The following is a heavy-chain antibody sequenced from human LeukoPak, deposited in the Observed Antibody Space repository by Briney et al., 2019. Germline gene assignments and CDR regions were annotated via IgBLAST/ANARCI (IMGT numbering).Heavy chain of an antibody. Sequence: GGSLRLSCAASGFTFRNYGMSWVRQAPGGGLEWVSAISGSGANTYYAASVKGRFPISRDNPKNTLYLQMDSLRAEDTAVYYCAKDLLRTVVVITAAGYYLDSWGQGTLVTVSS. J-gene: IGHJ4*02. CDR1: GFTFRNYG. CDR3: AKDLLRTVVVITAAGYYLDS. D-gene: IGHD3-22*01. V-gene: IGHV3-23*01. CDR2: ISGSGANT.